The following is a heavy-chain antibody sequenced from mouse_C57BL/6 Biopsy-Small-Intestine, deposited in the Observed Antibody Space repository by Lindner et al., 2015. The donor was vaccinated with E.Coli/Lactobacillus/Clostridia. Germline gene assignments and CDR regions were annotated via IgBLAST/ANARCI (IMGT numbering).Heavy chain of an antibody. CDR2: INPGSGGT. CDR1: GYAFSSSW. D-gene: IGHD1-1*01. CDR3: ARSHGTSYGY. Sequence: VQLQESGPELVKPGASVKISCKASGYAFSSSWMNWVKQRPGQGLEWIGVINPGSGGTNYNEKFKGKATLTAGKSSSTAYMQLSSLTSEDSAVYFCARSHGTSYGYWGQGTTLTVSS. J-gene: IGHJ2*01. V-gene: IGHV1-82*01.